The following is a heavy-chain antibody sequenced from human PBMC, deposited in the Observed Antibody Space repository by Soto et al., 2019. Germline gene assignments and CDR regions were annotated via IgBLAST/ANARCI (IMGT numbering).Heavy chain of an antibody. Sequence: PGGSLRLSCAVSGFTFSSYWMHWVRQAPGKGLVWVSRIDSDGSSTNYADSVKGRFTISRDSAKNTLYLQMNSLRAEDTAVYYCATLNSYGSDYWGQGTLVTVSS. V-gene: IGHV3-74*01. D-gene: IGHD5-18*01. J-gene: IGHJ4*02. CDR3: ATLNSYGSDY. CDR2: IDSDGSST. CDR1: GFTFSSYW.